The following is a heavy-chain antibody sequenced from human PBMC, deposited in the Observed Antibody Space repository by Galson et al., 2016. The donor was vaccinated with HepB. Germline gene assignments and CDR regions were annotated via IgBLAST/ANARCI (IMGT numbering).Heavy chain of an antibody. CDR2: VYPGDSDT. J-gene: IGHJ3*02. CDR3: ARPVVGGGYYPPAFDI. V-gene: IGHV5-51*01. D-gene: IGHD3-3*01. Sequence: QSGAEVKKPGESLRISCEGSGYIFVDFWIAWVRQMPGKGLELMGIVYPGDSDTRYSPSFQGQVTISADKSIKTAYLQWNSLKASDTAMYYCARPVVGGGYYPPAFDIWGPGTMVTVSS. CDR1: GYIFVDFW.